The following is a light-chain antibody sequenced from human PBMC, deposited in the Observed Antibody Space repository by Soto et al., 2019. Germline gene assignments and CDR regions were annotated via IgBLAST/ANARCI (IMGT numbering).Light chain of an antibody. V-gene: IGKV1-5*01. J-gene: IGKJ2*01. CDR3: QQYNGNPMYT. CDR1: QNINKW. CDR2: HAS. Sequence: DIPMTQSPSTLSASVGDSVTITCRASQNINKWLAWYQQKPGKAPNLLIYHASTLQSGVPSRFSGSGSGTEFTLSISTLQPDDYATYYCQQYNGNPMYTFGQGTKLEIK.